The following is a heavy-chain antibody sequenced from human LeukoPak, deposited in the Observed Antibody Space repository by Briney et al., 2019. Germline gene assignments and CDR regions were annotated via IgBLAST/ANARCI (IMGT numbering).Heavy chain of an antibody. Sequence: SETLSLTCAVYGGSFSGYYWSWIRQPPGKGLEWIGEINHSGSTNYNPSLKSRVTISVDTSKNQFSLKLSSVTAADTAVYYCARDVPYYYNSSDYYPFDPWGQGTLVTVSS. J-gene: IGHJ5*02. V-gene: IGHV4-34*01. CDR3: ARDVPYYYNSSDYYPFDP. D-gene: IGHD3-22*01. CDR1: GGSFSGYY. CDR2: INHSGST.